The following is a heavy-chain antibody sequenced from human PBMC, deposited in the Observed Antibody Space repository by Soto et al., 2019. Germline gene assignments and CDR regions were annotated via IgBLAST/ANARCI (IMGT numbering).Heavy chain of an antibody. V-gene: IGHV1-69*01. D-gene: IGHD3-9*01. CDR1: GGTFSSYA. CDR3: ARAQDIYYDILTGYRGRFDP. Sequence: QVQLVQSGAEVKKPGSSVKVSCKASGGTFSSYAISWVRQAPGQGLEWMGGIIPIFGTANYAQKFQGRVTITADESTSTAYMELSSLRSEDTAVYYCARAQDIYYDILTGYRGRFDPWGQGTLVTVSS. J-gene: IGHJ5*02. CDR2: IIPIFGTA.